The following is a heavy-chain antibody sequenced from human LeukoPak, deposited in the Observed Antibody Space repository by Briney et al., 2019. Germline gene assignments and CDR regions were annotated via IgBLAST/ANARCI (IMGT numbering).Heavy chain of an antibody. CDR1: GGSVSGYY. Sequence: PSETLSLTCAVSGGSVSGYYWSWIRQPPGKGPEWIGKISHSGSTNYNPSLKSRVTISVDTSTNQFSLNLSSVTAADTAVYYCARSANVFDIWGQGTMVTVSS. V-gene: IGHV4-34*01. CDR2: ISHSGST. J-gene: IGHJ3*02. CDR3: ARSANVFDI.